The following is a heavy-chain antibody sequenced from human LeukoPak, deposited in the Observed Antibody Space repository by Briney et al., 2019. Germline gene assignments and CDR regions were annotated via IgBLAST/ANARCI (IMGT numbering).Heavy chain of an antibody. D-gene: IGHD6-13*01. V-gene: IGHV4-4*07. CDR2: IYTSGST. CDR3: ARGGSSWDNYYYYYGMDV. Sequence: KPSETLSLTCTVSGCSISSYYWSWIRQPAGKGLEWIGRIYTSGSTNDNPSLKSGVTMSVDTSKNQFSLKQSSVPAADTAVYYCARGGSSWDNYYYYYGMDVWGQGTTVTVSS. J-gene: IGHJ6*02. CDR1: GCSISSYY.